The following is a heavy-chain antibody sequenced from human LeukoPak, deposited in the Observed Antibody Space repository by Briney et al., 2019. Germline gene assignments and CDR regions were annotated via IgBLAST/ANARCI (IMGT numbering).Heavy chain of an antibody. J-gene: IGHJ3*02. D-gene: IGHD3-22*01. V-gene: IGHV3-23*01. CDR2: ISSSGGST. CDR1: GFIFTSYA. Sequence: GGSLRLSCAASGFIFTSYAMSWVRQAPGKGLEWVSAISSSGGSTYYADSMKGRFTIPRDNSKKMLYLQMSSLRAEDTAVYYCAKPSSGYTSFHIWGQGTMVTVSS. CDR3: AKPSSGYTSFHI.